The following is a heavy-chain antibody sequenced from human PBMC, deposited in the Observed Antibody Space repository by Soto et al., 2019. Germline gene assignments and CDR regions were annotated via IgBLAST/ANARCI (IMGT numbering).Heavy chain of an antibody. CDR2: MNPNSGNT. CDR3: TIAAENLLDAFDI. D-gene: IGHD6-13*01. V-gene: IGHV1-8*01. Sequence: ASVKVSCKASGYTFTSYDINWVRQATGQGLEWMGWMNPNSGNTGYAQKFQGRVTMTRNTSISTAYMELSSLRSEDTAVYYCTIAAENLLDAFDIWGQGTMVTVSS. CDR1: GYTFTSYD. J-gene: IGHJ3*02.